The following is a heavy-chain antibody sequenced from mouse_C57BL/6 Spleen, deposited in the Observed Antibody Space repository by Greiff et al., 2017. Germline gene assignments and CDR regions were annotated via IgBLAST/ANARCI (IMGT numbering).Heavy chain of an antibody. CDR3: ARPAYYSNYFDY. V-gene: IGHV5-4*01. CDR1: GFTFSSYA. Sequence: DVQLLQSGGGLVKPGGSLKLSCAASGFTFSSYAMSWVRQTPEKRLEWVATISDGGSYTYYPDNVQGRFTISRDNAKNNLYLQMSHLTSEDTAMYYCARPAYYSNYFDYWGQGTTLTVSS. J-gene: IGHJ2*01. CDR2: ISDGGSYT. D-gene: IGHD2-5*01.